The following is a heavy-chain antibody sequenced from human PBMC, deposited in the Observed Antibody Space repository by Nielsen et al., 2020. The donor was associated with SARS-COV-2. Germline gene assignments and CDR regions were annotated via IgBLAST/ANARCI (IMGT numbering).Heavy chain of an antibody. CDR1: GFTFSSYA. D-gene: IGHD5-24*01. CDR3: VKVAPRWYFDY. Sequence: GESLKISCAASGFTFSSYAMHWVRQAPGKGLEWVAVISYDGSNKYYADSVKGRFTISRDNSKNTLYLQMNSLRAEDTAVYYCVKVAPRWYFDYWGQGTLVTVSS. J-gene: IGHJ4*02. CDR2: ISYDGSNK. V-gene: IGHV3-30*04.